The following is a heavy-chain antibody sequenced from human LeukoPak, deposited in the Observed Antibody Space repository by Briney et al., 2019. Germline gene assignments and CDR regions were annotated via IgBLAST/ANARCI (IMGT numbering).Heavy chain of an antibody. V-gene: IGHV1-18*01. D-gene: IGHD3-22*01. CDR3: ARLSYDSSGYYPDY. Sequence: GASVKVSCTASGYTFTSYGISWVRQAPGQGLEWMGWISAYNGNTNYAQKPQGRVTMTTDTSTSTAYMELRSLRSDDTAVYYCARLSYDSSGYYPDYWGQGTLVTVSS. CDR1: GYTFTSYG. J-gene: IGHJ4*02. CDR2: ISAYNGNT.